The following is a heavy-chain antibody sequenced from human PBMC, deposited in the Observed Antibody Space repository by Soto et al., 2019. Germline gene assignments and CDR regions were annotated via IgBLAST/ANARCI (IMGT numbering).Heavy chain of an antibody. CDR1: GGSISSYD. CDR3: ARRLGYCSSTSCYHNWFDP. D-gene: IGHD2-2*01. J-gene: IGHJ5*02. Sequence: SETLSLTCTVSGGSISSYDWSWIRQPPGKGLEWIGYIYYSGSTNYNPSLKSRVTILVGTSKNQFSLKLCSVTAADTAVYYCARRLGYCSSTSCYHNWFDPWGHGTLVTVSS. V-gene: IGHV4-59*01. CDR2: IYYSGST.